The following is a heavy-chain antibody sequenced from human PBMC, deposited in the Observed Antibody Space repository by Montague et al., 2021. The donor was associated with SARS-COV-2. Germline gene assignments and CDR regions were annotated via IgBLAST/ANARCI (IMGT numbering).Heavy chain of an antibody. J-gene: IGHJ3*02. CDR2: IYNSGST. CDR1: GGSISRYS. D-gene: IGHD6-13*01. V-gene: IGHV4-59*01. CDR3: ARVGRGSSWYEVAFDI. Sequence: SETLSLTCTVSGGSISRYSWTWIRQPPGKGLEWIGYIYNSGSTXXXPSXXXRVTTPVDTSKNQFSLKLSSVAAADTAVYYCARVGRGSSWYEVAFDIWGQGTMVTVSS.